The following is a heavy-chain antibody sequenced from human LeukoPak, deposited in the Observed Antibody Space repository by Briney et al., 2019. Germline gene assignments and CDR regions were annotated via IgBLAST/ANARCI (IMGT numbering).Heavy chain of an antibody. J-gene: IGHJ4*02. CDR2: VGVNAGAT. CDR3: ASMGY. Sequence: GGSLRLSCVASGFTFSSSAMNWVRQAPGKGLEWVSSVGVNAGATYYADSVKGRFTLSRDHSKNTPYLQMNSLRAEDTAVYYCASMGYWGLGTLVTVSS. CDR1: GFTFSSSA. V-gene: IGHV3-23*01.